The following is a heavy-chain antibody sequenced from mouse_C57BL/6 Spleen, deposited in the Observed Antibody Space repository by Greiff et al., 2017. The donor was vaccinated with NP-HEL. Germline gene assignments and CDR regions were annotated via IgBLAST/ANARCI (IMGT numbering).Heavy chain of an antibody. CDR3: ARNYGSSYVNAMDY. CDR2: IHPNSGST. V-gene: IGHV1-64*01. J-gene: IGHJ4*01. CDR1: GYTFTSYW. D-gene: IGHD1-1*01. Sequence: QVQLKQPGAELVKPGASVKLSCKASGYTFTSYWMPWVKQRPGQGLEWIGMIHPNSGSTNYNEKFKSKATLTVDKSSSTAYMQLSSLTSEDSAVYYCARNYGSSYVNAMDYWGQGTSVTVSS.